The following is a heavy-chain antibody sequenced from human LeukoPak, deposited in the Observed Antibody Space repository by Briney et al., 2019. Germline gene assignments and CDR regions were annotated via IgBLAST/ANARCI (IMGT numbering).Heavy chain of an antibody. CDR3: ARVTGCYSSGRVDV. CDR1: GYGFTSYW. CDR2: IYPGDSDT. D-gene: IGHD6-19*01. J-gene: IGHJ6*04. V-gene: IGHV5-51*01. Sequence: GESLKISCKGSGYGFTSYWIGWVRQMPGKGLEWMGIIYPGDSDTRYTPSFQGQVTISADKSISTAYLQWSSLKAPDTALSYCARVTGCYSSGRVDVCGKGTTVTVSS.